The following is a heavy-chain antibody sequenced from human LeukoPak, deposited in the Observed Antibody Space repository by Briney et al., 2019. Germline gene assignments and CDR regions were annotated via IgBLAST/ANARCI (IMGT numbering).Heavy chain of an antibody. D-gene: IGHD2-2*01. CDR3: ARDRGCSSTSCYWPMDV. CDR2: IRESGGGT. CDR1: GITVSNYD. V-gene: IGHV3-23*01. Sequence: GGSLRLSCVVSGITVSNYDMSWVRQAPGKGLEWVSGIRESGGGTNYADSVKGRFTISRDNSKNTVYLQMNSLRAEDTAVYYCARDRGCSSTSCYWPMDVWGKGTTVTVSS. J-gene: IGHJ6*04.